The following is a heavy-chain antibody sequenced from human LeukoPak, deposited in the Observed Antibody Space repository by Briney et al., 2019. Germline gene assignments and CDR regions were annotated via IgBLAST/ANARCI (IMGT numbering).Heavy chain of an antibody. CDR3: ARGSGWTDY. V-gene: IGHV3-7*05. CDR1: GFSFTNAW. CDR2: IKEDESEK. Sequence: GGSLRLSCAASGFSFTNAWMTWVRQAPGKGLEWVANIKEDESEKYYVDSVMGRFAVSRDNAKNSLYLQMNSLRAEDTAVYYCARGSGWTDYWGQGTLVTVSS. J-gene: IGHJ4*02. D-gene: IGHD3/OR15-3a*01.